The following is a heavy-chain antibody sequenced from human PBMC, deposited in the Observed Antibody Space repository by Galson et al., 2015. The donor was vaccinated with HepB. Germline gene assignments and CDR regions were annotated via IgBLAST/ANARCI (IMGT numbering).Heavy chain of an antibody. CDR3: AKERDGNAVGFLGFDY. CDR1: GFTFSSYG. D-gene: IGHD4-23*01. J-gene: IGHJ4*02. CDR2: ISYDGSNK. V-gene: IGHV3-30*18. Sequence: SLRLSCAASGFTFSSYGMHWVRQAPGKGLEWVAVISYDGSNKYYADSVKGRFTISRDNSKNTLYLQMNSLRAEDTAVYYCAKERDGNAVGFLGFDYWGQGTLVTVSS.